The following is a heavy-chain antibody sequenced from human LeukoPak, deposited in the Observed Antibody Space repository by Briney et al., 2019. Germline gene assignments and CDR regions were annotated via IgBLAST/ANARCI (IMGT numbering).Heavy chain of an antibody. CDR2: ISSSSYI. V-gene: IGHV3-21*01. J-gene: IGHJ4*02. CDR1: GFTFSSYS. D-gene: IGHD4-17*01. Sequence: GGSLRLSCAASGFTFSSYSMNWVRQAPGKGLEWVSSISSSSYIYYADSVKGRFTISRDNAKNSLYLQMNSLRAEDTAVYYCARGAIPTVTTHYWGQGTLVTVSS. CDR3: ARGAIPTVTTHY.